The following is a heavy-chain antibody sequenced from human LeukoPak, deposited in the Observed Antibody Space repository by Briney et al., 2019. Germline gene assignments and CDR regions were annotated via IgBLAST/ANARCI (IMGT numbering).Heavy chain of an antibody. J-gene: IGHJ4*02. CDR1: GFTFSTFA. CDR3: ASGRRITGAFDY. CDR2: ISYDGNNK. Sequence: GRSLRLSCAASGFTFSTFAMHWVRQAPGKGLEWVAVISYDGNNKYYADSVKGRFTISRDNSKNTLDLQMNSLRVEDTAVYYCASGRRITGAFDYWGQGTLVTVSS. V-gene: IGHV3-30-3*01. D-gene: IGHD1-20*01.